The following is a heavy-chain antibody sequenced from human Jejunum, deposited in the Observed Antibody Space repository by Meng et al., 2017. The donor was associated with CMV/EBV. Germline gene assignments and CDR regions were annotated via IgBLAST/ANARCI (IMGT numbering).Heavy chain of an antibody. D-gene: IGHD1-26*01. CDR3: ARTVVGVSTDAFDI. J-gene: IGHJ3*02. V-gene: IGHV3-72*01. Sequence: TFRDHYMDWVRPAPGKGLEWVGRIRKKTDSYTTEYAASVKGRFTISRDDSKNSLYLQMNSLKTEDTAVYFCARTVVGVSTDAFDIWGQGTRVTVSS. CDR1: TFRDHY. CDR2: IRKKTDSYTT.